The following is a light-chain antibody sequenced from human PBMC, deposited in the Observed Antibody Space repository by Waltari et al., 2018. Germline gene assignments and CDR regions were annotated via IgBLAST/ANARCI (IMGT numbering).Light chain of an antibody. CDR3: QKYVNLPGT. CDR2: DAS. J-gene: IGKJ1*01. V-gene: IGKV3-20*01. CDR1: QSVGRY. Sequence: ESALTQSPGTLSLSPGDSAPRSCRASQSVGRYLAWYQQKPGQAPRLLIYDASTRATGIPDRFSGSGSGTDFSLTISRLEPEDFAVYYCQKYVNLPGTFGQGTKVEIK.